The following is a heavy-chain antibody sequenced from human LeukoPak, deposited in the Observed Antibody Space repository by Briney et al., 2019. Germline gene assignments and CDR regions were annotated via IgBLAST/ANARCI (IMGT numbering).Heavy chain of an antibody. Sequence: GGSLRLSCAASGFTFSSYAMHWVRQAPGKGLEWVAVISYDGSNKYYADSVKGRFTISRDNSKNTLYLQMNSLRAEDTAVYYCARERQWLDYYYYMDVWGKGATVTVSS. V-gene: IGHV3-30*04. CDR3: ARERQWLDYYYYMDV. D-gene: IGHD6-19*01. J-gene: IGHJ6*03. CDR2: ISYDGSNK. CDR1: GFTFSSYA.